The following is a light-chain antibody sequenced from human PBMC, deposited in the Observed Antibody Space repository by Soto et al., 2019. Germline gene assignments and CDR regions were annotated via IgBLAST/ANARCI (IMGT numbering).Light chain of an antibody. CDR3: VSYTSSTTYV. Sequence: QSALTQPASVSDSPGQSITISCTGTRSDVGGSNFVSWYQQHPGKPPKLIIYDVANRPSGVSNRFSGSKSGSTASLIISRLQTEDEADYYFVSYTSSTTYVVGTWTKLTVL. J-gene: IGLJ1*01. V-gene: IGLV2-14*03. CDR1: RSDVGGSNF. CDR2: DVA.